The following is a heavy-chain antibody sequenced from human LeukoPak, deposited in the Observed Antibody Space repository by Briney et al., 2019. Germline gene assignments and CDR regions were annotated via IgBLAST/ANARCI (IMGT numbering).Heavy chain of an antibody. CDR3: ARDRTTVTTFDY. V-gene: IGHV3-21*01. J-gene: IGHJ4*02. Sequence: GGSLTLSCSASGFTFSTYAMHWVRQAPGKGLEWVSSISSSSSYIYYADSVKGRFTISRDNAKNSLYLQMNTLRAEDTAVYYCARDRTTVTTFDYWGQGTLVTVSS. CDR1: GFTFSTYA. D-gene: IGHD4-17*01. CDR2: ISSSSSYI.